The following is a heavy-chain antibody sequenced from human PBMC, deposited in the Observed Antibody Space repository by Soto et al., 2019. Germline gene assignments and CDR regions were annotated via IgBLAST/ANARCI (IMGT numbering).Heavy chain of an antibody. CDR2: ISDDSSRT. CDR1: GFTFNTFE. J-gene: IGHJ5*01. CDR3: VKGGWLDF. Sequence: EVQLLESGGGLVQPGGSLRLSCAASGFTFNTFEMSWVRQAPGWGLEWVSFISDDSSRTYYADAVKGRFTISRDNSKYTLYLQMNSLTAEDTAVYACVKGGWLDFWGQGTLVTVSS. V-gene: IGHV3-23*01. D-gene: IGHD3-16*01.